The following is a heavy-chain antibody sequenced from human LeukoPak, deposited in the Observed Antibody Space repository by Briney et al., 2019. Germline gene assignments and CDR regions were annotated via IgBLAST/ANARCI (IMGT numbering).Heavy chain of an antibody. CDR3: AREGSEVLLWFGESHDAFDI. CDR1: CASISSYY. CDR2: IYYSGST. D-gene: IGHD3-10*01. J-gene: IGHJ3*02. Sequence: SETLSLTCTVSCASISSYYWSWIRQPPGKGLEWIGYIYYSGSTNYNPSLKSRVTISVDTSKNQCSLKLSSVTAADTAVYYCAREGSEVLLWFGESHDAFDIWGQGTMVTVSS. V-gene: IGHV4-59*01.